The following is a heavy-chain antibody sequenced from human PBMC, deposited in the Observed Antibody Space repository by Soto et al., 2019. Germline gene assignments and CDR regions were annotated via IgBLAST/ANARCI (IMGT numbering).Heavy chain of an antibody. J-gene: IGHJ1*01. CDR1: GGTFSSYA. CDR3: ARVETRITGTKYFQH. D-gene: IGHD1-7*01. Sequence: QVQLVQSGAEVKKPGSSVKVPCKASGGTFSSYAISWVRQAPGQGLEWMGGIIPIFGTANYAQKFQGRVTITADESTSTAYMELSSLRSEDTAVYYCARVETRITGTKYFQHWGQGTLVTVSS. CDR2: IIPIFGTA. V-gene: IGHV1-69*01.